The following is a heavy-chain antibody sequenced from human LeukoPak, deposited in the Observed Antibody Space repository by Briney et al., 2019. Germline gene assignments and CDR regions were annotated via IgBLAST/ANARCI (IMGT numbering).Heavy chain of an antibody. J-gene: IGHJ4*02. CDR3: ARDRGRAGAPSLGY. CDR1: GYTSTSYG. Sequence: ASVKVSCKASGYTSTSYGISWVRQAPGQGLEWMGWISAYNGNTNYAQKLQGRVTMTTDTSTSTAYMELRSLRSDDTAVYYCARDRGRAGAPSLGYWGQGTLVTASS. D-gene: IGHD1-26*01. CDR2: ISAYNGNT. V-gene: IGHV1-18*01.